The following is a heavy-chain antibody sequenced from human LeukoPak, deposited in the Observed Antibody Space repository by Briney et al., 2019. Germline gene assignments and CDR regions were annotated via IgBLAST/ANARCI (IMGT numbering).Heavy chain of an antibody. J-gene: IGHJ6*02. V-gene: IGHV4-31*03. D-gene: IGHD2-21*01. CDR3: ARDLGVRGMDV. CDR1: GGSISSGGYS. Sequence: SETLSLTCTVSGGSISSGGYSWSWIRQHPGKGLEWIGYLYYTGTTYYNPSLKSRIIISVDTSKTQFSLRLSSVSAADTAIYYCARDLGVRGMDVWGQGTTVTVSS. CDR2: LYYTGTT.